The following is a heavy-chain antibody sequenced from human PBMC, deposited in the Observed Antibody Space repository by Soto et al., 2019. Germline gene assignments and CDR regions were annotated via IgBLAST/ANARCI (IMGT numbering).Heavy chain of an antibody. Sequence: QVQLQESGPGLVKPSQTLSLTCTVSGGSISSGGYYWSWIRQHPGKGLEWIGYIYYSGSTYYNPSLKSPVTISVDTSKNQFSLKLSSVTAADTAVYYCARAGLPPRWLGYYCDYWGQGTLVTVSS. CDR2: IYYSGST. V-gene: IGHV4-31*01. CDR1: GGSISSGGYY. CDR3: ARAGLPPRWLGYYCDY. D-gene: IGHD6-19*01. J-gene: IGHJ4*02.